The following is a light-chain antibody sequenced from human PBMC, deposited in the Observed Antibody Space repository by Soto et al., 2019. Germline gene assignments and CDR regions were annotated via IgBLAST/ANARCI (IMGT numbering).Light chain of an antibody. J-gene: IGLJ3*02. CDR2: EGS. Sequence: QSALTQPASVSGSPGQSIPISCTGTSSDVGSYNLVSWYQQHPGKAPKLMIYEGSKRPSGVSNRFSGSKSGNTASLTISGLQAEDEADYYCCSYAGSRVFGGGTQLTVL. V-gene: IGLV2-23*01. CDR1: SSDVGSYNL. CDR3: CSYAGSRV.